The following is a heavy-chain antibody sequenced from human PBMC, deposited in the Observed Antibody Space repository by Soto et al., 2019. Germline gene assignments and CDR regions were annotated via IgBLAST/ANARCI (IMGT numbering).Heavy chain of an antibody. Sequence: EVQLVESGRGLVQPGGSLRLSCAASGFTFSSYSMNWVRQAPGKGLEWVSYISSSSSTIYYADSVKGRFTISRDNAKNSLYLQMNSLRAEDTAVYYCAVQRNYFDYWGQGTLVTVSS. D-gene: IGHD1-1*01. V-gene: IGHV3-48*01. CDR1: GFTFSSYS. J-gene: IGHJ4*02. CDR3: AVQRNYFDY. CDR2: ISSSSSTI.